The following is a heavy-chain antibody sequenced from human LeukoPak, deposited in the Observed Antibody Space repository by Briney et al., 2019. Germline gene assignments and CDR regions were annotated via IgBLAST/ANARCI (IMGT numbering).Heavy chain of an antibody. CDR3: ARDKLATVTTGWFDP. CDR1: GGSISSSSYY. Sequence: PSETLSLTCTVSGGSISSSSYYWGWIRQPPGKGLEWIGSIYYSGSTYYNPSLKSRVTISVDTSKNQFSLKLNSVTAADTAVYYCARDKLATVTTGWFDPWGQGTLVTVSS. D-gene: IGHD4-17*01. J-gene: IGHJ5*02. CDR2: IYYSGST. V-gene: IGHV4-39*02.